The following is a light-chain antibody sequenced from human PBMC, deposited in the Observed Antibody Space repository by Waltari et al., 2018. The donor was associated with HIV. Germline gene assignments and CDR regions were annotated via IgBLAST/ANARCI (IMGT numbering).Light chain of an antibody. CDR3: QQRSNWPPLT. V-gene: IGKV3-11*01. Sequence: EIVLTQSPATLSLSPGDRATLPCRASQSLNDYIDWYQHKPGQAPRLLIYDVSTRATGIPARFSGSRSGTDFTLTSSSLEPEDFAVYYCQQRSNWPPLTFGGGTKVESK. CDR1: QSLNDY. J-gene: IGKJ4*01. CDR2: DVS.